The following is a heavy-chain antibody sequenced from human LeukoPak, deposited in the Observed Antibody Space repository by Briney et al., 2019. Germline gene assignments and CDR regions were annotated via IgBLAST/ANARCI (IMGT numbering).Heavy chain of an antibody. CDR1: GFTFSSYA. Sequence: GGSLRLSCAASGFTFSSYAMSWVRQAPGKGLEWVSAISGSGGSTYYADSVKGRFTISRDNSKNTLYLQMNSLRAEDTAVYYCAGFMGIVVVPAAMLYYWGQGTLVTVSS. CDR2: ISGSGGST. V-gene: IGHV3-23*01. CDR3: AGFMGIVVVPAAMLYY. D-gene: IGHD2-2*03. J-gene: IGHJ4*02.